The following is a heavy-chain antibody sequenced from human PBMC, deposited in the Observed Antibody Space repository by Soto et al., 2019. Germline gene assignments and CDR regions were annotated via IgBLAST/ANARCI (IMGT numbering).Heavy chain of an antibody. J-gene: IGHJ3*02. CDR2: IIPIFGTA. CDR1: GGTFSSYA. V-gene: IGHV1-69*13. Sequence: SVKVSCKASGGTFSSYAISWVRQAPGQGLEWMGGIIPIFGTANYAQKFQGRVTITADESTSTAYMELSSLRSEDTAVYYCARDIPSDSSGYYPDAFDIWGQGTMVT. D-gene: IGHD3-22*01. CDR3: ARDIPSDSSGYYPDAFDI.